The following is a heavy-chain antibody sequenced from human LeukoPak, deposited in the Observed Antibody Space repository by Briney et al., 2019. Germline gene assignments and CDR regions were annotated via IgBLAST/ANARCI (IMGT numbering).Heavy chain of an antibody. V-gene: IGHV3-30-3*01. CDR3: AREFGGYYHYYGMDV. J-gene: IGHJ6*02. CDR1: GFTFSSYA. D-gene: IGHD3-10*01. Sequence: GGSLRLSCAASGFTFSSYAMHWVRQAPGKGLEWLAVISYDGSNKYYADSVKGRFTISRDNSKNTLYLQMNSLRAEDTAVYYCAREFGGYYHYYGMDVWGQGTTVTVSS. CDR2: ISYDGSNK.